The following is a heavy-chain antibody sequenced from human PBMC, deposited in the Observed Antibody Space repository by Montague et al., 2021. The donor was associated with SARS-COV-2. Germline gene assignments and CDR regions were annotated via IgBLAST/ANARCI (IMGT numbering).Heavy chain of an antibody. V-gene: IGHV3-23*03. CDR2: IYSGGSST. Sequence: SLRLSCAASGFTFSSYAMSWVRQAPGKGLEWVSVIYSGGSSTYYXXSLKGRFTISRDNSKNTLYLQMNSLRTEDTAVYYCTKSRGIRYDSSGYYYPLDYWGQETLVTVSS. CDR1: GFTFSSYA. J-gene: IGHJ4*02. D-gene: IGHD3-22*01. CDR3: TKSRGIRYDSSGYYYPLDY.